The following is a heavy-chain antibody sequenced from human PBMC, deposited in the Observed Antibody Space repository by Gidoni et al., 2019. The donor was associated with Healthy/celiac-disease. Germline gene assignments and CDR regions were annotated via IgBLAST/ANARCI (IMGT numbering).Heavy chain of an antibody. J-gene: IGHJ4*02. CDR3: ARASGYCSGGSCYYFDY. D-gene: IGHD2-15*01. CDR1: GGSISSYY. V-gene: IGHV4-59*01. CDR2: IYYSGST. Sequence: QVQLQESGPGLVKPSETLSLTCTVSGGSISSYYWSWIRQPPGKGLEWIGYIYYSGSTNYNPSLKSRVTISVDTSKNQFSLKLSSVTAADTAVYYCARASGYCSGGSCYYFDYWGQGTLVTVSS.